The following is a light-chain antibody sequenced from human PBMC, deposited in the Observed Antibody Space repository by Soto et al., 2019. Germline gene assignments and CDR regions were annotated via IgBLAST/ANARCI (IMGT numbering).Light chain of an antibody. CDR3: QQYGSSPLIT. CDR2: GAS. V-gene: IGKV3-20*01. Sequence: EIVLTQSPGTLSLSPGERATLSCRASQSVSSSYLAWYQQKPGQAPRPLIYGASSRATGIPDRFSGSGSGTDFTLTTSRLEPEDFAVYYCQQYGSSPLITFGQGTRLEIK. J-gene: IGKJ5*01. CDR1: QSVSSSY.